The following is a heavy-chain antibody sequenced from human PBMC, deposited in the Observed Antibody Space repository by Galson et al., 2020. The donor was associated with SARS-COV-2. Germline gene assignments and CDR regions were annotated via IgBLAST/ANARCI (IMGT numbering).Heavy chain of an antibody. CDR2: IFYIGST. Sequence: NRSNSYYWGWIRQPPGKGLEWIGNIFYIGSTYYNPSLKSRVTISVDTSKNQFSLKLNSVTDAYTAVYYCVRTLETSAATLVCDWGQGSLVTV. CDR1: NRSNSYY. J-gene: IGHJ4*02. V-gene: IGHV4-39*01. CDR3: VRTLETSAATLVCD. D-gene: IGHD3-3*01.